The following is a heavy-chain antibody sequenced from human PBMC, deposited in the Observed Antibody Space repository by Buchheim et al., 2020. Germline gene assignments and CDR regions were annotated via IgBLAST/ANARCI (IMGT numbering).Heavy chain of an antibody. CDR1: GFTFSSYA. Sequence: QVHLVESGGGVVNPGRSLRLSCAASGFTFSSYAMHWVRQAPGKGLQWVATISYDGNNKYYVDSMKGRFTISRDNSKNTLYLQMNSLRAEDTAVYYCAKEQGRLVREVGPFSFDPWGQGTL. D-gene: IGHD6-13*01. V-gene: IGHV3-30-3*01. J-gene: IGHJ5*02. CDR3: AKEQGRLVREVGPFSFDP. CDR2: ISYDGNNK.